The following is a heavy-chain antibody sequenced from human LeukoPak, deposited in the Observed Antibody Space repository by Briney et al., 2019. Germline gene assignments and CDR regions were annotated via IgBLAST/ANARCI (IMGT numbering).Heavy chain of an antibody. V-gene: IGHV1-18*01. CDR2: ISTYNGNT. J-gene: IGHJ6*03. CDR1: GYTFTSYG. Sequence: ASVKVSCKASGYTFTSYGISWVRQAPGQGLEWMGWISTYNGNTNYAQKLQGRVTMTTDTSTSTVYMELRSLRSDDTAVYYCARGRYCSSTSCHRVYYYYTDVWGKGTTVTVSS. D-gene: IGHD2-2*02. CDR3: ARGRYCSSTSCHRVYYYYTDV.